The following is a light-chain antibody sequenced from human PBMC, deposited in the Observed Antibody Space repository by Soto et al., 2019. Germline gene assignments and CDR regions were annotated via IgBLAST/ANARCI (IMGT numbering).Light chain of an antibody. CDR1: SSNIGAGYH. J-gene: IGLJ3*02. V-gene: IGLV1-40*01. CDR2: GNS. Sequence: QSVLTQPPSMSGPPGQRVTISCTGSSSNIGAGYHVHWYQQLPGTAPKLLIYGNSNRPSGVPDRFSGSKSGTSASLAITGLQAEDEADYYCQSYDSSLSGSVFGGGTKLTVL. CDR3: QSYDSSLSGSV.